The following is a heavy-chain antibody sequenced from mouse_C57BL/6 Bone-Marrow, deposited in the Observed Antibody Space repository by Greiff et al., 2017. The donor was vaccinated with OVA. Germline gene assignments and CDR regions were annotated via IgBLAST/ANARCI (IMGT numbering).Heavy chain of an antibody. D-gene: IGHD1-1*01. Sequence: QVQLKQSGPGLVQPSQSLSITCTVSGFSLTSYGVHWVRQSPGKGLEWLGVIWSGGSTDYNAAFISRLSISKDNSKSQVFFKMNSLQADDTAIYYCATYYYGSRYYAMDYWGQGTSVTVSS. CDR1: GFSLTSYG. J-gene: IGHJ4*01. CDR2: IWSGGST. V-gene: IGHV2-2*01. CDR3: ATYYYGSRYYAMDY.